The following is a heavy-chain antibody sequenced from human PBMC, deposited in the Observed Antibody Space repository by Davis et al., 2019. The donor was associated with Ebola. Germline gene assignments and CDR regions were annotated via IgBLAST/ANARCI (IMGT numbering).Heavy chain of an antibody. V-gene: IGHV3-23*01. CDR3: ASGLRGYSYGNWFDT. CDR2: ISGSGDST. D-gene: IGHD5-18*01. Sequence: GSLRLSCAASGFTFSTYWMTWVRQAPGKGLEWVSVISGSGDSTDYADSVKGRFTISRDNAKSSLYLQMNSLRAEDTAVYYCASGLRGYSYGNWFDTWGQGTLVTVSS. J-gene: IGHJ5*02. CDR1: GFTFSTYW.